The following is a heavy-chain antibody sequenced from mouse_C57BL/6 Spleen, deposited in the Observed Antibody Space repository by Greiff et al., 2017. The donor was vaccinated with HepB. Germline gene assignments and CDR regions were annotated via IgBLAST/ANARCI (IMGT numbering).Heavy chain of an antibody. J-gene: IGHJ2*01. CDR3: ARRGIYDGYYEGDY. CDR1: GYTITSSG. Sequence: VQLQQSGAELARPGASVKLSCKASGYTITSSGISWVKQRTGQGLEWIGEIYPRSGNTYYNEKFKGKATLTADKSSSTAYMELRSLTSEDSAVYFCARRGIYDGYYEGDYWGQGTTLTVSS. D-gene: IGHD2-3*01. CDR2: IYPRSGNT. V-gene: IGHV1-81*01.